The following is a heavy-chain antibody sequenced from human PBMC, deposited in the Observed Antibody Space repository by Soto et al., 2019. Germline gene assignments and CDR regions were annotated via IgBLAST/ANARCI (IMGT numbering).Heavy chain of an antibody. J-gene: IGHJ6*03. V-gene: IGHV4-4*09. CDR3: TRGTYYYYMDV. CDR1: GGSIGRYY. Sequence: SETLSLTCTVSGGSIGRYYWSWIRQPPGKGLEWIGYIYDSASTNYNPSLQSRATISVDTSENQFSLKLSSVTAADTAVYYCTRGTYYYYMDVWGKGTTVTV. D-gene: IGHD3-10*01. CDR2: IYDSAST.